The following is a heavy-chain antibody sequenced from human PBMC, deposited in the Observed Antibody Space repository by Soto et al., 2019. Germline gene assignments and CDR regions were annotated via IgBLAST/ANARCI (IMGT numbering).Heavy chain of an antibody. CDR1: GFTFSSYS. CDR2: ISSSSSTI. Sequence: GGSLRLSCAASGFTFSSYSMNWVRQAPGKGLEWVSYISSSSSTIYYADSVKGRFTISRDSAKNSLYLQMNSLRDEDTAVYYCARDDYYDTSGYLALFDYWGQGTLVTVSS. D-gene: IGHD3-22*01. V-gene: IGHV3-48*02. J-gene: IGHJ4*02. CDR3: ARDDYYDTSGYLALFDY.